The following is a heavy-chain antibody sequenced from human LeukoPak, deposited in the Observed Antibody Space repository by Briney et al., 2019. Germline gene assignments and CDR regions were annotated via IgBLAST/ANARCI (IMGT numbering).Heavy chain of an antibody. CDR1: GYTFTSYG. Sequence: ASVRVSCTASGYTFTSYGMSWVRQAPGQGLEWMGWISAYNGNTNYAQKLQGRVTMTTDTSTSTAYMELRSLRSDDTAVYYCARDRWGPHGDNTDYWGQGTPVTVSS. V-gene: IGHV1-18*04. CDR2: ISAYNGNT. CDR3: ARDRWGPHGDNTDY. D-gene: IGHD4-17*01. J-gene: IGHJ4*02.